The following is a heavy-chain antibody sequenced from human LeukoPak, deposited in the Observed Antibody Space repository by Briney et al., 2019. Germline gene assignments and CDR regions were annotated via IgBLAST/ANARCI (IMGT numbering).Heavy chain of an antibody. CDR1: GFNFNSYS. CDR2: ISSSNSTI. D-gene: IGHD3-10*01. Sequence: PGGSLRLSCAASGFNFNSYSMNWVRQAPGKGLEWVSYISSSNSTIYYADSVKGQFTISRDSAKNSLYLQMNSLRAEDTAVYYCARDLHYYGSGIWGQGTLVTVSS. J-gene: IGHJ4*02. V-gene: IGHV3-48*04. CDR3: ARDLHYYGSGI.